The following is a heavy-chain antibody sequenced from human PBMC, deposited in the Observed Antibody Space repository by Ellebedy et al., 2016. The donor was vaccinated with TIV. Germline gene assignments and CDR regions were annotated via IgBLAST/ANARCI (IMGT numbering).Heavy chain of an antibody. J-gene: IGHJ4*02. CDR2: IKPKSEGGTI. CDR1: GFTFSSYA. V-gene: IGHV3-15*01. Sequence: PGGSLRLSCAASGFTFSSYAMARVRQAPGKGLEWVGRIKPKSEGGTIEYAAPVRGRFTISRDDSENTLLLQMRSLKAEDTAVYYCSRLDYWGQGALVTVSS. CDR3: SRLDY. D-gene: IGHD2-21*01.